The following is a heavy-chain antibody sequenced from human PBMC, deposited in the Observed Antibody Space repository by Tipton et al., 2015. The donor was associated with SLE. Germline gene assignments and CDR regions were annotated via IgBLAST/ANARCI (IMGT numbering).Heavy chain of an antibody. Sequence: TLSLTCAVSGASISSGSYYWSWVRQPAGKGLEWIGHVYTSGGTNYNPSLESRVTISLDTSKNQFSLKLSSVTAADTAVYFCARVWLNNAFDIWGQGTRVTVSS. D-gene: IGHD2/OR15-2a*01. V-gene: IGHV4-61*09. CDR2: VYTSGGT. J-gene: IGHJ3*02. CDR3: ARVWLNNAFDI. CDR1: GASISSGSYY.